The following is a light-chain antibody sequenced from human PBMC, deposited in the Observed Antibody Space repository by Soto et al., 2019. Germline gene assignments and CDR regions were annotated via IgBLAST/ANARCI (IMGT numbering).Light chain of an antibody. CDR2: LAS. Sequence: DIVMTQSPDSLAVSLGERATINCKSSQSVLYSSDNKNFLAWYQQKPGQPPKMLIYLASTRGPGVPDRFSGSGSGTDFTLIISSLQAEDVAVYYCRQYYSTPRTFGQGTRVEIK. CDR1: QSVLYSSDNKNF. V-gene: IGKV4-1*01. J-gene: IGKJ1*01. CDR3: RQYYSTPRT.